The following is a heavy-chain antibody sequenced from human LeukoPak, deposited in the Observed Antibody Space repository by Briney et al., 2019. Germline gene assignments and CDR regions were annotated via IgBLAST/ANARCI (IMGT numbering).Heavy chain of an antibody. Sequence: PSETLSLTCAVCGGSFSGYYWSWIRQPPGTGLEWIGYIYYSGSTNYNPSLKSRVTMSVDTSQNQFSLKLSSVTAADTAVYYCARSSRRYCGGGGCFGYWGQGTLVTVSS. CDR2: IYYSGST. CDR3: ARSSRRYCGGGGCFGY. D-gene: IGHD2-15*01. J-gene: IGHJ4*03. V-gene: IGHV4-59*01. CDR1: GGSFSGYY.